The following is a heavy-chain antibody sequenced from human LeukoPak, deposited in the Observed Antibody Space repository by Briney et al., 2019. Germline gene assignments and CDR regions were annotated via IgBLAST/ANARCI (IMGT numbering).Heavy chain of an antibody. V-gene: IGHV3-21*01. J-gene: IGHJ4*02. CDR2: ISSSSTYM. CDR1: GFTISSYN. CDR3: ARDISYDY. Sequence: GGSLRLSCAASGFTISSYNMNWVRQAPGRGLEWVSYISSSSTYMLYADSAKGQFTISRDNAKNSLYLQMNSLRAEDTAVYYCARDISYDYWGQGTLVTVSS. D-gene: IGHD3-10*01.